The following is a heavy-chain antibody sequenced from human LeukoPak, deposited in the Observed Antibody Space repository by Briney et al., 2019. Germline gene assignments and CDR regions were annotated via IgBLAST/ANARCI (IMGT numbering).Heavy chain of an antibody. CDR2: MNPNTGDT. V-gene: IGHV1-8*01. J-gene: IGHJ4*02. CDR3: TRGFLSGSSRDY. CDR1: GYTFTGYD. Sequence: ASVRVSCKASGYTFTGYDINWVRQASGQGLEWMGWMNPNTGDTGYAQKFQGRITMTRDTSIDTAYMELSDLRSEDTALYYCTRGFLSGSSRDYWGQGTRVTVSS. D-gene: IGHD5-12*01.